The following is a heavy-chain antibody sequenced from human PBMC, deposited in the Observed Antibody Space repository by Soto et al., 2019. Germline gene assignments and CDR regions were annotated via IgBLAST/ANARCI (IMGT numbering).Heavy chain of an antibody. CDR2: ISGSGADT. D-gene: IGHD2-15*01. CDR1: GFIFSNYA. Sequence: GGYLRLSCAPSGFIFSNYAMSWVRQARGKGLEWVSAISGSGADTYYTESVRGRFTISRDNFKNTLYLQMKSLRAEDTAVYYCAKDTGRGGGSVFDYWGQGTLVTVSS. CDR3: AKDTGRGGGSVFDY. J-gene: IGHJ4*02. V-gene: IGHV3-23*01.